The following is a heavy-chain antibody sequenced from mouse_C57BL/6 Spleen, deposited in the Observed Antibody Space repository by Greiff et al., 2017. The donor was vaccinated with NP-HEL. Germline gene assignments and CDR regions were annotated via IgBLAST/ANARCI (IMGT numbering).Heavy chain of an antibody. D-gene: IGHD1-1*01. Sequence: VQLQQSGPELVKPGASVKISCKASGYAFSSSWMNWVKQRPGKGLEWIGRIYPGDGDTNYNGKFKGKATLTADKSSSTAYMQLSSLTSEDSAVYFCAREFTTVGYAMDDWGQGTSVTVSS. CDR3: AREFTTVGYAMDD. CDR1: GYAFSSSW. J-gene: IGHJ4*01. V-gene: IGHV1-82*01. CDR2: IYPGDGDT.